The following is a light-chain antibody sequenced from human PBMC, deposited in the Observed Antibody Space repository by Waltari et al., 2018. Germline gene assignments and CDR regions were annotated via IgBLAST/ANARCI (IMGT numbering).Light chain of an antibody. CDR3: MQTLQTPLT. J-gene: IGKJ4*01. CDR2: LGS. V-gene: IGKV2-28*01. Sequence: DIVMTQSPLSLPVTPGEPASISCRSSQSLLHSNGNIYLDWYLQKPGQSPRLLIYLGSNRASGVPDRFSGSGSGTDFTLKISRLEAEDVGVYYCMQTLQTPLTFGGGTKVEIK. CDR1: QSLLHSNGNIY.